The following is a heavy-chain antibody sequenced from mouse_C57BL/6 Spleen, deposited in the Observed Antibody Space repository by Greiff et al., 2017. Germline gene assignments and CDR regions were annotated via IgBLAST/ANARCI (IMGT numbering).Heavy chain of an antibody. Sequence: VQLQQSGAELVRPGTSVKVSCKASGYAFTNYLIEWVKQRPGQGLEWIGVINPGSGGTNYNEKFKGKATLTADKSSSTAYMQLSSLTSEDSAVYFCAREGFYGSSLDYWGQGTTLTVSS. D-gene: IGHD1-1*01. V-gene: IGHV1-54*01. J-gene: IGHJ2*01. CDR3: AREGFYGSSLDY. CDR2: INPGSGGT. CDR1: GYAFTNYL.